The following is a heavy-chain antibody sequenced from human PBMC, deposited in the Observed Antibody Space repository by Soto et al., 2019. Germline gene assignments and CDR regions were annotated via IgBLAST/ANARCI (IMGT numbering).Heavy chain of an antibody. CDR1: GFTFSSYG. CDR2: IWYDGSNK. V-gene: IGHV3-33*01. D-gene: IGHD3-10*01. CDR3: ARDHMVRGANWFDP. Sequence: QVQLVESGGGVVQPGRSLRLSCAASGFTFSSYGMHWVSQAPGKGLEWVAVIWYDGSNKYYADSVKGRFTISRDNSKNTLYLQMNSLRAEDTAVYYCARDHMVRGANWFDPWGQGTLVTVSS. J-gene: IGHJ5*02.